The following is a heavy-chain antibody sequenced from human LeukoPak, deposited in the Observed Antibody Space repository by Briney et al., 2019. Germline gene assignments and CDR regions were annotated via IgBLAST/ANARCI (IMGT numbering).Heavy chain of an antibody. V-gene: IGHV4-59*08. Sequence: PSETLSLTCTVSGDSISRYYWTWIRQPPGKGLEWIGYMFYSGSTTYNPSLKSRITISVDTSKNQFSLKLRSVTAADTAVYYCVRLPYYYDNSGFRDYHYYMDVWGKGTTVNVFS. CDR2: MFYSGST. CDR1: GDSISRYY. CDR3: VRLPYYYDNSGFRDYHYYMDV. D-gene: IGHD3-22*01. J-gene: IGHJ6*03.